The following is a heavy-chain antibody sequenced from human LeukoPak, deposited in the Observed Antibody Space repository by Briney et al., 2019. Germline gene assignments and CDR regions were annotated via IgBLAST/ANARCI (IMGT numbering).Heavy chain of an antibody. J-gene: IGHJ3*02. Sequence: GASVKVSXKASGGTFSSYAISWVRQAPGQGLEWMGGIIPIFGTANYAQKFQGRVTITTDESTSTAYVELSSLRSEDTAVYYCASGIAVADGDAFDIWGQGTMVTVSS. CDR1: GGTFSSYA. CDR2: IIPIFGTA. D-gene: IGHD6-19*01. CDR3: ASGIAVADGDAFDI. V-gene: IGHV1-69*05.